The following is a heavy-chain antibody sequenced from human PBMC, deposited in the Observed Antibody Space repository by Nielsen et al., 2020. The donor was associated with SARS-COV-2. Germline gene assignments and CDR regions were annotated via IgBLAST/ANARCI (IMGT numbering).Heavy chain of an antibody. CDR2: IYHSGGT. Sequence: LRLSCAVSGGSISSGGYSWSRIRQPPGKGLEWIGYIYHSGGTYYNPSLKSRVTISVDTSKNQFSLKLSSVTAADTAVYYCARGQGWFDPWGQGTLVTVSS. CDR1: GGSISSGGYS. V-gene: IGHV4-30-2*01. J-gene: IGHJ5*02. CDR3: ARGQGWFDP.